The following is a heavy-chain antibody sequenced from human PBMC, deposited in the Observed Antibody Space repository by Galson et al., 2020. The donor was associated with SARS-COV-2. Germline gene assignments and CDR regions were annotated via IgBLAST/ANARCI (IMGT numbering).Heavy chain of an antibody. CDR2: IYYSGGT. CDR1: GGSMSKYY. D-gene: IGHD1-1*01. V-gene: IGHV4-59*01. Sequence: SETLSLTCSVSGGSMSKYYWSWIRQSPGTGLEWIGHIYYSGGTKYNPSLKSRVSMSVDTSENQFSLKLNSVTAADTAVYYCARVGGNDGWNWFDPWGQGTLVTVSS. J-gene: IGHJ5*02. CDR3: ARVGGNDGWNWFDP.